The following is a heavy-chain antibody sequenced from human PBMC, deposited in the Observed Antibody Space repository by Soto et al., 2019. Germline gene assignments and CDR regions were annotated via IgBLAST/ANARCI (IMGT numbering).Heavy chain of an antibody. J-gene: IGHJ6*02. Sequence: PGGSLRLSCAASGFTFSNAWMSWVRQAPGKGLEWVGRIKSKTDGGTTDYAAPVKGRFTISCDESENTLSLQMNSLKTEDTGVYYCTTGGSTKEDYYYYGMDVWGQGTTVTVSS. CDR2: IKSKTDGGTT. V-gene: IGHV3-15*01. D-gene: IGHD5-12*01. CDR1: GFTFSNAW. CDR3: TTGGSTKEDYYYYGMDV.